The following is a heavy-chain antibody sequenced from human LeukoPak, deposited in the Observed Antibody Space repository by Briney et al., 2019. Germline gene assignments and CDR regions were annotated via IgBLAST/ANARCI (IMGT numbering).Heavy chain of an antibody. CDR2: IYYSGST. CDR3: AVSRSGPNYFDY. D-gene: IGHD6-19*01. Sequence: SETLSLTCTVYGGSISSYYWSWIRQPPGEGLEWIGYIYYSGSTNYNPSLKSRVTISVDTSKNQFSLKLSSVTAADTAVYYCAVSRSGPNYFDYWGQGTLVTVSS. J-gene: IGHJ4*02. V-gene: IGHV4-59*08. CDR1: GGSISSYY.